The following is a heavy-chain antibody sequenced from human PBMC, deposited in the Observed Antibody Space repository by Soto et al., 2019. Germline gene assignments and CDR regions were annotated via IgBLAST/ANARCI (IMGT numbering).Heavy chain of an antibody. D-gene: IGHD3-10*01. CDR2: IYYSGST. Sequence: QVQLQESGPGLVKPSQTLSLTCTVSGGSISSGDYYWSWIRQPPGKGLEWIGYIYYSGSTYYNPSLKRRVTISVDTSKNQFALKLGSVTAADTAVYYCARAYGSGSYYHYYFDYWGQGTLVTVSS. J-gene: IGHJ4*02. V-gene: IGHV4-30-4*01. CDR1: GGSISSGDYY. CDR3: ARAYGSGSYYHYYFDY.